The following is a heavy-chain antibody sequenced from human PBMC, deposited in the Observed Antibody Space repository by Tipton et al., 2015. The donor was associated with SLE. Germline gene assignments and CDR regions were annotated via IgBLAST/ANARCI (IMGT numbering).Heavy chain of an antibody. CDR3: ARALTTLTVTPLFDY. CDR1: GFTFSSYW. J-gene: IGHJ4*02. CDR2: IKQDGSEK. Sequence: QLVQSGGGLVQPGGSLRLSCAASGFTFSSYWMSWVRQAPGKGLEWVANIKQDGSEKYYVDSVKGRFTISRDNAKNSLYLQMNSLRAEDTAVYYCARALTTLTVTPLFDYWGQGTLVTVSS. V-gene: IGHV3-7*01. D-gene: IGHD4-11*01.